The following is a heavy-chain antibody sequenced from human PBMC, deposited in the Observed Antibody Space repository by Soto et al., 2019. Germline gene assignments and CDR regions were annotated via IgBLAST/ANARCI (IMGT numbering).Heavy chain of an antibody. J-gene: IGHJ6*04. D-gene: IGHD5-18*01. CDR1: GGSIRSGGYY. V-gene: IGHV4-31*03. CDR2: IYYSGNT. Sequence: SETLSLTCTVSGGSIRSGGYYWSWVRQNPRKGLEWIGNIYYSGNTYYNPSLKSRLTISVDTSKNQFSLNLSSFTAADTALYYWARDRLMATAGTARHYFGLDVGGKGTTVPVSS. CDR3: ARDRLMATAGTARHYFGLDV.